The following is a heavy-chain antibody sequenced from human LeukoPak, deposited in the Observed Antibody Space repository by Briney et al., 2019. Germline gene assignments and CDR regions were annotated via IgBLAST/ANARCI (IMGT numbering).Heavy chain of an antibody. Sequence: ETXSLTCAXXGDSXTXXYWSWVRQPAGXGLDSIWRVHTSGSTNYNPSLKSRVTMSVDTSKNQFSLKLSSLTAADTAVYYCARVGDYALKDWGQGTLVTVSS. D-gene: IGHD3-16*01. CDR1: GDSXTXXY. CDR3: ARVGDYALKD. CDR2: VHTSGST. V-gene: IGHV4-59*10. J-gene: IGHJ4*02.